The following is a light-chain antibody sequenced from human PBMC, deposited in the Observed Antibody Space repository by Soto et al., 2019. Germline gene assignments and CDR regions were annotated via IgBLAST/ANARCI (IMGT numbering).Light chain of an antibody. CDR1: QSVNSD. CDR3: QQYKYWPRT. V-gene: IGKV3-15*01. J-gene: IGKJ1*01. CDR2: GAS. Sequence: TQSPAILSVSPGERATLSCRASQSVNSDLAWYQQRPGQAPRLLIHGASTRATGIPARFSSSGSGTEFTLTISSLQSEDFAIYYCQQYKYWPRTFGQGT.